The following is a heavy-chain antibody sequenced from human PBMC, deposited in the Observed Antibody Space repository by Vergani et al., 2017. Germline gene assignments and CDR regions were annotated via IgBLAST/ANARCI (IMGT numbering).Heavy chain of an antibody. J-gene: IGHJ3*02. V-gene: IGHV1-2*02. D-gene: IGHD2-8*01. CDR3: ARDRGDIVLMVYALSAFDI. Sequence: QVQLVQSGAEVKKPGASVKVSCKASGYTFTGYYMHWVRQAPGQGLEWMGWINPNSGGTNYAQKFQGRVTITRDTSISTAYMEMSRLRSDDTAVYYCARDRGDIVLMVYALSAFDIWGQGTMVTVSS. CDR2: INPNSGGT. CDR1: GYTFTGYY.